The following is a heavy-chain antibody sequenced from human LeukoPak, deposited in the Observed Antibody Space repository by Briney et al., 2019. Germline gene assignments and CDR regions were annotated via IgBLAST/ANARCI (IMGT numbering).Heavy chain of an antibody. CDR3: ARGAGLTYYDFWSGYDPHHRNNWFDP. J-gene: IGHJ5*02. Sequence: SVKVSCKASGGTFSSYAISWVRQAPGQGLEWMGGSIPIFGTANYAQKFQGRVTITTDESTSTAYMELSSLRSEDTAVYYCARGAGLTYYDFWSGYDPHHRNNWFDPWGQGTLVTVSS. CDR1: GGTFSSYA. V-gene: IGHV1-69*05. CDR2: SIPIFGTA. D-gene: IGHD3-3*01.